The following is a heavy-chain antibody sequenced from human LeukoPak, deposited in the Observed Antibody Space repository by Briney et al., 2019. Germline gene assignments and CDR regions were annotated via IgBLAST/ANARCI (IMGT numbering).Heavy chain of an antibody. CDR3: ARRFAAQLAFVDV. V-gene: IGHV3-64*02. Sequence: GGSLRLSCAASGFTFTNYAMHWVRQAPGKGLEYVSAISYNGGSTYYADSVKGRFTISRDNSKDTLYLQMGSLTAEDMGVYYCARRFAAQLAFVDVWGKGTTVTISS. J-gene: IGHJ6*04. D-gene: IGHD3-3*02. CDR2: ISYNGGST. CDR1: GFTFTNYA.